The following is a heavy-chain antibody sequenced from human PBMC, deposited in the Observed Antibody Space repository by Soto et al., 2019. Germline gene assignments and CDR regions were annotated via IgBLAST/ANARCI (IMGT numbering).Heavy chain of an antibody. CDR3: ARDHPRLITGGSDAFDI. V-gene: IGHV3-48*03. D-gene: IGHD3-16*01. Sequence: EVQLVESGGGLVQPGGSLRLSCAASGFTFSSYEMNWVRQAPGKGLEWVSYISSSGSTIYYADSVKGRFTISRDNAKNSLYLQMNSLRAEDTAVYYCARDHPRLITGGSDAFDICGQGTMVTVSS. CDR2: ISSSGSTI. CDR1: GFTFSSYE. J-gene: IGHJ3*02.